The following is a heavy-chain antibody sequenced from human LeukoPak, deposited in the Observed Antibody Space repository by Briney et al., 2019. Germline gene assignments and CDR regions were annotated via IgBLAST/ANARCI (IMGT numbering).Heavy chain of an antibody. Sequence: SQTLSLTCTVSGGSISSGSYYWSWIRQHPGKGLEWIGYIYYSGSTYYNPSLKSRVTISVDTSKNQFSLKLSSVTAADTAVYYCAREVGIRGHFDYWGRGTPVTVSS. CDR3: AREVGIRGHFDY. V-gene: IGHV4-31*03. CDR2: IYYSGST. J-gene: IGHJ4*02. CDR1: GGSISSGSYY. D-gene: IGHD1-26*01.